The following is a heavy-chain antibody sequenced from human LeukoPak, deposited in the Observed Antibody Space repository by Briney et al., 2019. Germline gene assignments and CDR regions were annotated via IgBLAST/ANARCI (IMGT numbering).Heavy chain of an antibody. CDR2: IKQDGSEK. CDR1: GFTFSSYW. Sequence: GGSLRLSCAASGFTFSSYWMSWVRQAPGKGLEWVANIKQDGSEKYYVDSVKGRFTISRDNAKNSLYLQMNSLRAEDTAVYYCAAGTIAAAGYFDLWGRGTLVTVSS. V-gene: IGHV3-7*01. D-gene: IGHD6-13*01. J-gene: IGHJ2*01. CDR3: AAGTIAAAGYFDL.